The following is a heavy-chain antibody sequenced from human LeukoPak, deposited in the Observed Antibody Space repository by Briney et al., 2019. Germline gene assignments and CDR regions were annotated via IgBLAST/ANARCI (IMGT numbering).Heavy chain of an antibody. CDR1: GFTFRSYG. Sequence: GRSLRLSCAASGFTFRSYGMHWVRQAPGKGLEWVTYIRYDGTNKYYGDSVKGRFTISRDNSKNTLYLHMHSLRADDTAMYYCSKDAVDVWGQGTMVIVSS. CDR2: IRYDGTNK. J-gene: IGHJ3*01. V-gene: IGHV3-30*02. CDR3: SKDAVDV.